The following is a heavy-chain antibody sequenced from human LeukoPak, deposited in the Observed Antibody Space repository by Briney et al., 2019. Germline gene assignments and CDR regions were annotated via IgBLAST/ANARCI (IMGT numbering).Heavy chain of an antibody. Sequence: SETLSLTCAVYGGSFSGYYWSWIRRPPGKGLEWIGEINHSGSTNYNPSLKSRVTISVDTSKNQFSLKLSSVTAADTAVYYCARRAARYTPRGYFDYWGQGTLVTVSS. V-gene: IGHV4-34*01. CDR2: INHSGST. J-gene: IGHJ4*02. CDR1: GGSFSGYY. D-gene: IGHD6-6*01. CDR3: ARRAARYTPRGYFDY.